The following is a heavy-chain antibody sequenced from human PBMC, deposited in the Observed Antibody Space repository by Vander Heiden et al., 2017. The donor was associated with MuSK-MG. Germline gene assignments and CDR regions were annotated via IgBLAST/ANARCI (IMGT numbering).Heavy chain of an antibody. Sequence: QVQLQQWGAGLLKPSETLHLTCGVYGGSVSGYYWSWIRQPPWKGLEWIGEINHSATTHYTPSLKRRVTISVDTSKNQFSLKLSSVTAADTAVYYCVWAYSGSYHAFDIWGQGTMVTVSS. CDR2: INHSATT. CDR1: GGSVSGYY. D-gene: IGHD1-26*01. V-gene: IGHV4-34*01. J-gene: IGHJ3*02. CDR3: VWAYSGSYHAFDI.